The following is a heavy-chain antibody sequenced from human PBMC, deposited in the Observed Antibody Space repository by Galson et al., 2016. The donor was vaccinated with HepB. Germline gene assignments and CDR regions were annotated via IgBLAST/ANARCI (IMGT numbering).Heavy chain of an antibody. J-gene: IGHJ4*02. CDR3: AKRDYSDSDGYLPLFDR. Sequence: SLRLSCAASGFTFNTYAMSWVRQAPGKGPEWVSAITGNGGTTYYTDSVKGRFTISRDNSKNTLYLQMNSLGVDDTAVYYCAKRDYSDSDGYLPLFDRWGQGTLVTVSS. V-gene: IGHV3-23*01. CDR2: ITGNGGTT. CDR1: GFTFNTYA. D-gene: IGHD3-22*01.